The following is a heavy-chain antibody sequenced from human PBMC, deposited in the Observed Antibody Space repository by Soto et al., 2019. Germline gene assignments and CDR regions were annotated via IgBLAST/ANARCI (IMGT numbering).Heavy chain of an antibody. J-gene: IGHJ6*02. V-gene: IGHV5-51*01. D-gene: IGHD5-12*01. CDR2: IYPGDSDT. CDR3: ARERWNIGYSGYELYSYYYGLDV. CDR1: GYSFTSYW. Sequence: GESLKISCKGSGYSFTSYWIGWVRQMPGKGLEWMGIIYPGDSDTRYSPSFQGQVTISADKSISTAYLQWSSLKASDTAVYYCARERWNIGYSGYELYSYYYGLDVWGQGTTVTVSS.